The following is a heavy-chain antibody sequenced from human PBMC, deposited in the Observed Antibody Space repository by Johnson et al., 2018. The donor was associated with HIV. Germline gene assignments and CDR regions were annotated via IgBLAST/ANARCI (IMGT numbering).Heavy chain of an antibody. CDR3: AREVGSWYSSSSGAFDI. D-gene: IGHD6-6*01. J-gene: IGHJ3*02. Sequence: VQLVESGGGLVQPGGSLRLSCAASGFTFSSYDMHWVRQATGKGLEWVSAIGTAGDTYYPGSVKGRFTLSRENAKNSLYLQMNSLRAGDTAVYYCAREVGSWYSSSSGAFDIWGQGTMVTVSS. CDR1: GFTFSSYD. CDR2: IGTAGDT. V-gene: IGHV3-13*01.